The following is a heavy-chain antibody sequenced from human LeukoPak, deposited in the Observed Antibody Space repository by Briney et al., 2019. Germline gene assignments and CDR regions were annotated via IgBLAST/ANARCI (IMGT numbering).Heavy chain of an antibody. CDR2: ISSSGRNT. V-gene: IGHV3-23*01. Sequence: GGSLRLSCAASGFTFSSYAMNWVRQAPGKGLEWVSGISSSGRNTYYADSVKGRFTISRDNSETTLFLQMNSLRAEDTAISFCAKGGVDYYGSGTYYLMYYFDYWGQGALVTVSS. J-gene: IGHJ4*02. CDR3: AKGGVDYYGSGTYYLMYYFDY. D-gene: IGHD3-10*01. CDR1: GFTFSSYA.